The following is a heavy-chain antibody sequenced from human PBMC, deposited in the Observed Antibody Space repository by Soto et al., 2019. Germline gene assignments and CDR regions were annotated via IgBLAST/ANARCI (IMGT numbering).Heavy chain of an antibody. J-gene: IGHJ3*02. D-gene: IGHD2-8*01. Sequence: QVQLVQSGAEVKKPGSSVKVSCKASGGTFSSYAISWVRQAPGQGLEWMGGIIPIFGTANYAQKFQGRVTIKAEESTSTAYMELSSLRSEDTAVYYCAIKSSRAPGPFTLLMVYVNAFDIWGQGTMVTVSS. V-gene: IGHV1-69*01. CDR3: AIKSSRAPGPFTLLMVYVNAFDI. CDR1: GGTFSSYA. CDR2: IIPIFGTA.